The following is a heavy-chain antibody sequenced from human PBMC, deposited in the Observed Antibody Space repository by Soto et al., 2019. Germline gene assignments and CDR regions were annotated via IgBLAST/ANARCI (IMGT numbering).Heavy chain of an antibody. D-gene: IGHD3-3*01. CDR2: IKSKTDGGTT. CDR3: TTDLVYDFWSGYSYN. Sequence: GGSLRLSCAASGFTFSNAWMSWVRQAPGKGLEWVGRIKSKTDGGTTDYAAPVKGRFTISRDDSKNTLYLQMNSLKNEDTAVYYCTTDLVYDFWSGYSYNWGQGTLVTASS. CDR1: GFTFSNAW. V-gene: IGHV3-15*01. J-gene: IGHJ4*02.